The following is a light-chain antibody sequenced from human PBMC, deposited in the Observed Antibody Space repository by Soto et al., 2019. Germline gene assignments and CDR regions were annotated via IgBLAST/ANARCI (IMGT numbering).Light chain of an antibody. Sequence: EIVLTQSPAILSASPGERATLSCRASQTVSDNLAWYQQKPGQSPRLLIYGASTRATDIPVRFSGSGSGTEFTLTXSSLXXXXXXXXXXXQYNIWPPLYTFGQGTKX. CDR1: QTVSDN. CDR3: XQYNIWPPLYT. V-gene: IGKV3-15*01. J-gene: IGKJ2*01. CDR2: GAS.